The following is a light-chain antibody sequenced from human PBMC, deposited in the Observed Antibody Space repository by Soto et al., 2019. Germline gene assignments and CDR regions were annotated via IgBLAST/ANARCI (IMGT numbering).Light chain of an antibody. J-gene: IGLJ1*01. V-gene: IGLV2-11*01. Sequence: QSALTQPRSVSGSPGLSVTISCTGTNSDVGGYNYVSWYQQHPAKAPKLIIYDVTKRPSGVPDRFSGSKSGNTASLTISGLQTDDEADYYCCSYAGNYIYVFGTGTKLTVL. CDR1: NSDVGGYNY. CDR3: CSYAGNYIYV. CDR2: DVT.